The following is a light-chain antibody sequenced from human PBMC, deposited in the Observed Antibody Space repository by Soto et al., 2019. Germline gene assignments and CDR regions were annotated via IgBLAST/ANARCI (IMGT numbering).Light chain of an antibody. CDR2: GAS. V-gene: IGKV3-15*01. Sequence: ETVMTQSAATLSVSPGERATLSCRASQSVSRNFAWYQQRPGQAPRLLIYGASTRATGVPARFSGSGSGTEFALTISSLQSEDFAVYYCQQYNNWPLTFGGGTKVDIK. CDR1: QSVSRN. CDR3: QQYNNWPLT. J-gene: IGKJ4*01.